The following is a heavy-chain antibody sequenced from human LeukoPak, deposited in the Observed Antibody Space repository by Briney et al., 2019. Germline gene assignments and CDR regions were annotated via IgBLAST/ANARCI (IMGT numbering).Heavy chain of an antibody. CDR3: ARDKLDYDFWSGYPFD. V-gene: IGHV4-61*02. Sequence: PSQTLSLTCTVSGGSISSGSYYWSWIRQPAGKGLEWIGRIYTSGSTNYNPSLKSRVTISVDTSKNQFSLKLSSVTAADTAVYYCARDKLDYDFWSGYPFDWGQGTLVTVSS. D-gene: IGHD3-3*01. CDR2: IYTSGST. CDR1: GGSISSGSYY. J-gene: IGHJ4*02.